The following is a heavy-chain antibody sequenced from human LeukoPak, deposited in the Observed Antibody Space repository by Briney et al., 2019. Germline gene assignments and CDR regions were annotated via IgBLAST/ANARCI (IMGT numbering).Heavy chain of an antibody. CDR2: ISGSGGST. CDR3: AKDRVVVVPAAMT. V-gene: IGHV3-23*01. D-gene: IGHD2-2*01. CDR1: GFTFSSYA. Sequence: RGSLRLSCAASGFTFSSYAMSWVRQAPGKGLEWVSAISGSGGSTDYADSVKGRFTISRDNSKNSLYLQMNSLRAEDTAVYYCAKDRVVVVPAAMTWGQGTLVTVSS. J-gene: IGHJ4*02.